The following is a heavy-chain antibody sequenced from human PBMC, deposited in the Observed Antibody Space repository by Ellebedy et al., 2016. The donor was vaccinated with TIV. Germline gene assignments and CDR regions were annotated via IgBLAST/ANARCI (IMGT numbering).Heavy chain of an antibody. CDR3: ARDTPIGARNDY. CDR1: GYTLTSYY. J-gene: IGHJ4*02. CDR2: VNPNGGST. Sequence: ASVKVSCKASGYTLTSYYMHWVRQAPGQGPEWMGWVNPNGGSTSYAEKFRGRVTMTSDTCISTAYMELSSLRSDDTAVYYCARDTPIGARNDYWGQGTLVTVSS. D-gene: IGHD2-15*01. V-gene: IGHV1-2*02.